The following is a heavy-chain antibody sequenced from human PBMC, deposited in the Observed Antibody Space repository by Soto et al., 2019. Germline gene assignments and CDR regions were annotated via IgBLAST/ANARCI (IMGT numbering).Heavy chain of an antibody. CDR2: ISAYNGNT. CDR3: ARDYGFGELFDP. D-gene: IGHD3-10*01. CDR1: GYTFTSYG. V-gene: IGHV1-18*01. Sequence: QVQLVPSGAEVKKPGASVKVSCKASGYTFTSYGISWVRQAPGPGLEWMGWISAYNGNTNHAQKLQGRVTMTTHTSTSTAYMELRSLRCDGTAGYFCARDYGFGELFDPWGQGTLVTVSS. J-gene: IGHJ5*02.